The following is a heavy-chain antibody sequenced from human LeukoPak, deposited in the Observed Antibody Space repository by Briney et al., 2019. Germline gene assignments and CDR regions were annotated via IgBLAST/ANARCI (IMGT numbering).Heavy chain of an antibody. J-gene: IGHJ4*02. D-gene: IGHD2-15*01. Sequence: GGSLRLSCAASGFTFSSYAMSWVRQAPGKGLEWVSYISSSSSTIYYADSVKGRFTISRDNAKNSLYLQMNSLRAEDTAVYYCARDHVVVVAAPLDYRGQGTLVTVSS. CDR3: ARDHVVVVAAPLDY. CDR1: GFTFSSYA. CDR2: ISSSSSTI. V-gene: IGHV3-48*01.